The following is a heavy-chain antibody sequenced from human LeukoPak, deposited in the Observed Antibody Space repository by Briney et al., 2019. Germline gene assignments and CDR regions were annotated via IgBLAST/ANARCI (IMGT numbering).Heavy chain of an antibody. CDR2: INPNSGGT. Sequence: ASVKVSCKASVYTFTGYYMHWVRQAPGQGLEWMGWINPNSGGTNYAQKFQGRVTMTRDTSISTAYMELSRLRSDDTAVYYCARESYGDHAFDIWGQGTMVTVSS. D-gene: IGHD4-17*01. J-gene: IGHJ3*02. CDR1: VYTFTGYY. CDR3: ARESYGDHAFDI. V-gene: IGHV1-2*02.